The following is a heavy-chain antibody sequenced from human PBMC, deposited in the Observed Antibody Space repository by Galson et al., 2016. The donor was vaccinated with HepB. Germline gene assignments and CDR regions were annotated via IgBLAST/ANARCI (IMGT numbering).Heavy chain of an antibody. J-gene: IGHJ4*02. Sequence: SLRLSCAASGFTFSSYAMSWVRQAPGKGLEWVSSVRGYGGSTYYADSVKGRFTISREKSKNTLYLQMNTLRAEDTAVYYCASSNGYLDHWGQGILVTVSS. V-gene: IGHV3-23*01. D-gene: IGHD3-22*01. CDR2: VRGYGGST. CDR1: GFTFSSYA. CDR3: ASSNGYLDH.